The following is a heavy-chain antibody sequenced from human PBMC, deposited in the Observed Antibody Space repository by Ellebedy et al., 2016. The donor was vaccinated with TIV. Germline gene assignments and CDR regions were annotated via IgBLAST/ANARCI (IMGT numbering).Heavy chain of an antibody. V-gene: IGHV4-34*01. CDR1: GGSFSGYY. CDR2: INHSGST. Sequence: SETLSLTXAVYGGSFSGYYWSWIRQPPGKGLEWIGEINHSGSTTYNPSLKSRVTISVDTSTNQFSLKLSSVTAADTAVYYCARGSNGDYPRYYYVMDVWGQGTTVTVSS. D-gene: IGHD4-17*01. CDR3: ARGSNGDYPRYYYVMDV. J-gene: IGHJ6*02.